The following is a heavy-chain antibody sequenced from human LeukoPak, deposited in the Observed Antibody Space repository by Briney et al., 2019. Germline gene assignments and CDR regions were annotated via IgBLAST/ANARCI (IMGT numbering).Heavy chain of an antibody. CDR2: IYYSGST. CDR1: GGSISSYY. J-gene: IGHJ4*02. CDR3: ARAHSNSGFDY. D-gene: IGHD4-23*01. Sequence: PSETLSLTCSVSGGSISSYYWSWIRQPPGKGLEWIGCIYYSGSTNYNPFPKSRVTISVDTSKNQFSLKLSSVTAADMAVYYCARAHSNSGFDYWGQGTLVTVSS. V-gene: IGHV4-59*01.